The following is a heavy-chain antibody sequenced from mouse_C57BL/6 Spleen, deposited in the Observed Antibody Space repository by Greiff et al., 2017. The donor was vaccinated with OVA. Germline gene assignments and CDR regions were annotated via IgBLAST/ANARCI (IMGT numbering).Heavy chain of an antibody. CDR1: GFSLTSYA. CDR3: ARIYGSSYGYFDV. V-gene: IGHV2-9-1*01. Sequence: QVQLKESGPGLVAPSQSLSITCTVSGFSLTSYAISWVRQPPGKGLERLGVIWTGGGTNYNSALKSRLSISKDNSKSQVFLKMNSLQTDDTARYYCARIYGSSYGYFDVWGTGTTVTVSS. J-gene: IGHJ1*03. CDR2: IWTGGGT. D-gene: IGHD1-1*01.